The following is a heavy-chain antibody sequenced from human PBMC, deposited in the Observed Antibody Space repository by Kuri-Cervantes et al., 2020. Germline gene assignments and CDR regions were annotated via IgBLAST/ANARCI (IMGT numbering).Heavy chain of an antibody. CDR3: ARVPDSSSWYVGGADYYYYGMDV. CDR1: GFTFDDYA. CDR2: IWYDGSNK. V-gene: IGHV3-33*08. J-gene: IGHJ6*02. D-gene: IGHD6-13*01. Sequence: GGSLRLSCAASGFTFDDYAMHWVRQAPGKGLEWVAVIWYDGSNKYYADSVKGRFTISRDNAKNSLYLQMNSLRAEDTAVYYCARVPDSSSWYVGGADYYYYGMDVWGQGTTVTVSS.